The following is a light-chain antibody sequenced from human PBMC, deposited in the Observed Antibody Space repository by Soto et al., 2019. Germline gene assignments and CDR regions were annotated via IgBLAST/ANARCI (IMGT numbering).Light chain of an antibody. V-gene: IGLV2-23*02. Sequence: QYALTQPASVSGSPGQSITISCTGNNNDVGSYKLVSWYQQHPGKAPKLMIYEVSQRPAGVSNRFSGSKTGNTASLTISGLQPDDEADYYCCTYAGSSTLVFGGAIKLTVL. CDR3: CTYAGSSTLV. CDR2: EVS. J-gene: IGLJ3*02. CDR1: NNDVGSYKL.